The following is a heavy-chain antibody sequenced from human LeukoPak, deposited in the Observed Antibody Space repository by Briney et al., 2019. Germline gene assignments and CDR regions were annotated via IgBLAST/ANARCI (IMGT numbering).Heavy chain of an antibody. CDR2: TNHSGST. Sequence: PSETLSLTCAVYGGSFSGHYWSWIRQPPGKGLEWIGETNHSGSTNYNPSLKSRVTISVDTSKNQFSLKLSSVTAADTAVYYCARKVRGYSYGRPLDYWGQGTLVTVSS. CDR1: GGSFSGHY. J-gene: IGHJ4*02. D-gene: IGHD5-18*01. V-gene: IGHV4-34*01. CDR3: ARKVRGYSYGRPLDY.